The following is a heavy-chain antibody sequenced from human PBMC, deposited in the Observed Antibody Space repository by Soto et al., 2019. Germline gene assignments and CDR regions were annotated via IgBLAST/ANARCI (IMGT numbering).Heavy chain of an antibody. J-gene: IGHJ4*02. CDR2: IKQDGSGK. V-gene: IGHV3-7*03. D-gene: IGHD4-4*01. CDR1: GFTFSSYW. CDR3: ARAFPYSNYDY. Sequence: GGSLRLSCAASGFTFSSYWMSWVRQAPGKGLEWVANIKQDGSGKYYVDSVKGRFTISRDNAKNSLYLQMNSLRAEDTAVYYCARAFPYSNYDYWGQGTLVTVSS.